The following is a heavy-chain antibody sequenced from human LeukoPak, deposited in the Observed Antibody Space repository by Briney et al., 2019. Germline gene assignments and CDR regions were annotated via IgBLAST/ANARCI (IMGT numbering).Heavy chain of an antibody. CDR1: GFTFSSYA. D-gene: IGHD6-13*01. CDR2: ISYDGSNK. Sequence: TGGSLRFSCAASGFTFSSYAMHWVRQAPGKGLEWVAVISYDGSNKYYADSVKGRFTISRDNSKNTLYLQMNSLRAEDTAVYYCASAPVYSSSWYQLDYWGQGTLVTVSS. CDR3: ASAPVYSSSWYQLDY. V-gene: IGHV3-30-3*01. J-gene: IGHJ4*02.